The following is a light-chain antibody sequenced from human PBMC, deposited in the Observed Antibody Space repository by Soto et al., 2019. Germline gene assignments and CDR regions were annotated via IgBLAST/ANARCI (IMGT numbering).Light chain of an antibody. CDR3: QSYDSSLSGSEV. CDR2: GNS. CDR1: SSNIGAGYD. J-gene: IGLJ1*01. Sequence: QSVLTQPPSVSGAPGQRVTISYTGSSSNIGAGYDVHWYQQLPGTAPKFLIYGNSNRPSGVPDRFSGSKSGTSASLAITGLQAEDEADYYCQSYDSSLSGSEVFGTGTKLTVL. V-gene: IGLV1-40*01.